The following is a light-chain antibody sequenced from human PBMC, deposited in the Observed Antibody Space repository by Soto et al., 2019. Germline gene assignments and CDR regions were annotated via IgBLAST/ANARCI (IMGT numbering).Light chain of an antibody. CDR1: TSNIGAPYD. CDR2: GDN. V-gene: IGLV1-40*01. J-gene: IGLJ1*01. CDR3: QSYDISLHNYV. Sequence: QSVLTQPPSVSGAPGQRVSISCTGSTSNIGAPYDVHWYQHLPGTGPKLLIYGDNNRPSGVPDRFSGSKSGTSASLAITRLQAEDEADYYCQSYDISLHNYVFGTGTKLTVL.